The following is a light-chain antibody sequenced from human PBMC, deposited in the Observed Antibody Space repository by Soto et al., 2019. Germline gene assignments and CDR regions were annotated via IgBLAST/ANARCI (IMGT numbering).Light chain of an antibody. CDR1: SRDVGGYNY. CDR2: DVS. V-gene: IGLV2-14*01. J-gene: IGLJ2*01. Sequence: QSVLTQPASVSGSPGQAITISCTGTSRDVGGYNYVSWYQQHPGKAPKLMIYDVSNRPSGVSNRFSGSKSGNTASLTISGLQAEDEADYYCTSYTSSDTLVFGGGTKLTVL. CDR3: TSYTSSDTLV.